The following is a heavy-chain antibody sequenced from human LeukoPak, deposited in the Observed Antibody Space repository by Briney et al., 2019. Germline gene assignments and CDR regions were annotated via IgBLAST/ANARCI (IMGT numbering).Heavy chain of an antibody. CDR2: INQDGREK. CDR3: ARSGMAVAATPWD. J-gene: IGHJ1*01. V-gene: IGHV3-7*05. Sequence: GGSLRLSCAASGFTFSDFWMTWVRQPPGRGLEWVAHINQDGREKYSVDSVRGRFTISRDNVKNSLFLQINILRAEDTAVYYCARSGMAVAATPWDWGQGTLVTVSS. D-gene: IGHD6-19*01. CDR1: GFTFSDFW.